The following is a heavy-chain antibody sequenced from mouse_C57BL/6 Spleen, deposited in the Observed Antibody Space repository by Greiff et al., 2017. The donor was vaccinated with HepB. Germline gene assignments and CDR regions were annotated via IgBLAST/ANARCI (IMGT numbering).Heavy chain of an antibody. CDR2: IHPNSGST. Sequence: QVQLQQPGAELVKPGASVKLSCKASGYTFTSYWMHWVKQRPGQGLEWIGMIHPNSGSTNYNEKFKSKATLTVDKSSSTAYMQLSSLTSEDSAVYYCATRITTVVEGDYWGQGTTLTVSS. D-gene: IGHD1-1*01. CDR1: GYTFTSYW. CDR3: ATRITTVVEGDY. V-gene: IGHV1-64*01. J-gene: IGHJ2*01.